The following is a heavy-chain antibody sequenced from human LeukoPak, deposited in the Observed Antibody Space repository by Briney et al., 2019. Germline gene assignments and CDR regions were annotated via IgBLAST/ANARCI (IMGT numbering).Heavy chain of an antibody. J-gene: IGHJ5*02. CDR1: GFTFSSYG. D-gene: IGHD6-19*01. Sequence: QAGGSLRLSCAASGFTFSSYGIHWVRQAPDKGLEWVTVVSSDGGTTYYTDSVKGRFTISRDNSKNTVYVQMNSLRAEDTAVYYCAKEGAVAGSMRFDLWGQGALVTVSS. CDR3: AKEGAVAGSMRFDL. V-gene: IGHV3-30*18. CDR2: VSSDGGTT.